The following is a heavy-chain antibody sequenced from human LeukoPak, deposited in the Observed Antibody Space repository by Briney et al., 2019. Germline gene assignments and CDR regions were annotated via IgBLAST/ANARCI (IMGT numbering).Heavy chain of an antibody. V-gene: IGHV3-7*01. CDR3: ARGHHTRGLYGY. Sequence: PGGSLRLSCAASGFTFSNYWMKWVRRAPGKGLEWVANINEDESQKYHVDSVKGRFTISRDNAKNSLYLQMNSLRAEDTAVYYCARGHHTRGLYGYWGQGTLVTVSS. J-gene: IGHJ4*02. D-gene: IGHD3-10*01. CDR1: GFTFSNYW. CDR2: INEDESQK.